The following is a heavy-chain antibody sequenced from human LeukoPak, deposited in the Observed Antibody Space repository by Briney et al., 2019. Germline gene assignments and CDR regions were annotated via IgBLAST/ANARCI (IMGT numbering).Heavy chain of an antibody. CDR3: ARSLVGATWKYFQH. J-gene: IGHJ1*01. Sequence: GGSLRLSCEVSEFPFSSYAMAWVRQAPGQGLEWVSAIDASGSDTYYTDSVKGRFTISRDNSKNTGYLQMNSLRAEDTAVYYCARSLVGATWKYFQHWGQGTLVTVSS. V-gene: IGHV3-23*01. D-gene: IGHD1-26*01. CDR2: IDASGSDT. CDR1: EFPFSSYA.